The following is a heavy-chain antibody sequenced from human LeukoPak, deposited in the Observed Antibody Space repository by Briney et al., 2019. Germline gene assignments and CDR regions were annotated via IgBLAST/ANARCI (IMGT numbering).Heavy chain of an antibody. Sequence: GGSLRLSCAASGFTFSSYWMHWVRHAPGKGLVWVSLINSDGSSTTYADSVKGRFTISRDNAKNTLYLQMNSLRAEDTAVYYCARVAFLLSGAFDIWGQGTMVTVSS. CDR2: INSDGSST. CDR1: GFTFSSYW. V-gene: IGHV3-74*01. J-gene: IGHJ3*02. CDR3: ARVAFLLSGAFDI. D-gene: IGHD2-15*01.